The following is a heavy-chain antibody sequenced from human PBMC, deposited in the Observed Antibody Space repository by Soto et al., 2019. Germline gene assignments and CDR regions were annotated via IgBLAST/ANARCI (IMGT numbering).Heavy chain of an antibody. V-gene: IGHV4-31*03. J-gene: IGHJ6*02. D-gene: IGHD3-10*01. CDR1: GGSISSGAYY. CDR3: ARDPAYRGHGLDV. CDR2: IHYSGST. Sequence: QVQLQESGPGLVKPSQTLSLTCTVSGGSISSGAYYWSWIRQHPGKGLEWIGYIHYSGSTYYNASXXXRXXISIDPSKNQFSLKLNSVTAADTAVYYCARDPAYRGHGLDVWGQGTTVTVSS.